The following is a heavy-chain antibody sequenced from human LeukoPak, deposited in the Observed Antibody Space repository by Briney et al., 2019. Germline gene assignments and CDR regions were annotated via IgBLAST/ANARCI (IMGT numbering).Heavy chain of an antibody. J-gene: IGHJ3*01. V-gene: IGHV1-69*04. Sequence: SVKVSCKASGGTFSTYTMIWVRQAPGQGLEWMGRIITTLGIANYAQKFQGRVTITADKSTSTAYMELSSLRSEDTAMYFCAREYPRAFDVWGQGTMVTVSS. CDR2: IITTLGIA. CDR3: AREYPRAFDV. D-gene: IGHD2-2*02. CDR1: GGTFSTYT.